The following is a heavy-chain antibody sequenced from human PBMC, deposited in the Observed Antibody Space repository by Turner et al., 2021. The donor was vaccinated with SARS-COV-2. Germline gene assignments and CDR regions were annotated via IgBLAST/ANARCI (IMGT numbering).Heavy chain of an antibody. J-gene: IGHJ5*02. Sequence: QVQLVESGGGVVQPGRSVRLSCAASGFTFSSYGMHWVRQAPGKGLGWVAVISYDGSNKYYADAVKGRFTISRDNSKNTLYLQMNSLRAEDTAVYYCAKDLGQLDWFDPWGQGTLVTVSS. CDR1: GFTFSSYG. V-gene: IGHV3-30*18. CDR2: ISYDGSNK. CDR3: AKDLGQLDWFDP. D-gene: IGHD6-13*01.